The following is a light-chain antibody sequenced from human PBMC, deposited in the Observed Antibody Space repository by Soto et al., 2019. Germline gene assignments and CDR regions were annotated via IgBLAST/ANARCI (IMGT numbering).Light chain of an antibody. Sequence: QSALTQPASVSGSPGQSITISCTGTSSDVGGYDYVSWYQQYPGKAPKLMVYDVVNRPSGISNRFSGSKSGNTASLTISGLQAEDEADYYCSSFTRSSTVVFGGGTKLTVL. CDR1: SSDVGGYDY. CDR3: SSFTRSSTVV. CDR2: DVV. J-gene: IGLJ2*01. V-gene: IGLV2-14*01.